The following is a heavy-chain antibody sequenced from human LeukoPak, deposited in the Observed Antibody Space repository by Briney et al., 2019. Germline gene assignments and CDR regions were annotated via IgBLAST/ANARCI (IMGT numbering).Heavy chain of an antibody. D-gene: IGHD2-15*01. CDR3: AKDLPHFRYCSGGSCCEGDRTY. CDR2: ISGSGGST. V-gene: IGHV3-23*01. Sequence: GSLRLSCAASGFTFSSYAMSWVRQAPGKGLEWVSAISGSGGSTYYADSVKGRFTISRDNSKNTLYLQMNSLRAEDTAVYYCAKDLPHFRYCSGGSCCEGDRTYWGQGTLVTVSS. CDR1: GFTFSSYA. J-gene: IGHJ4*02.